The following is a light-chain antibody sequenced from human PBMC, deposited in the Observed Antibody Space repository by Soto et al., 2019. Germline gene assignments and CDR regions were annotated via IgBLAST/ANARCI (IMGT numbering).Light chain of an antibody. V-gene: IGKV3-20*01. CDR3: QQYDNSPGYT. J-gene: IGKJ2*01. CDR2: ATS. CDR1: QSVSSRD. Sequence: EIVLTQSPGTLSLSPGERATLSCRASQSVSSRDLAWYQQKPGRAPRLLIYATSSRAAGIPDRFSGSGSGTDFTLTISRLEPEDFAVYYCQQYDNSPGYTFGQGTKLEIK.